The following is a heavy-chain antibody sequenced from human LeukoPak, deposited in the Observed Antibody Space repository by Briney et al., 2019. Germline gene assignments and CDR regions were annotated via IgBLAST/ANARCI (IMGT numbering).Heavy chain of an antibody. D-gene: IGHD3-22*01. V-gene: IGHV4-4*07. J-gene: IGHJ4*02. Sequence: MASETLSLTCTVSGGSISSYYWSWIRQPAGKGLEWIGRFYISGSTNYNPSLKSRVTMSVDTSKNQFSLRLNSVTAADTAVYYCARGGDYYYDSSGYPQDYWGQGTLVTVSS. CDR2: FYISGST. CDR3: ARGGDYYYDSSGYPQDY. CDR1: GGSISSYY.